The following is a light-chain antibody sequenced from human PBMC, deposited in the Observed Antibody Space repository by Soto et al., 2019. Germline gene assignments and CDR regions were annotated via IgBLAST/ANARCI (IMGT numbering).Light chain of an antibody. CDR1: SSNIGTSS. V-gene: IGLV1-44*01. J-gene: IGLJ1*01. CDR3: AAWDDSLNGHV. CDR2: TTN. Sequence: QSALTQPHSASGTPGQRVTISCSGSSSNIGTSSVHWFQQLPGTAPKLLISTTNQRPSGVPERFSGSKSGTSASLAISGLQSEDEADYYCAAWDDSLNGHVFGIGTKVTV.